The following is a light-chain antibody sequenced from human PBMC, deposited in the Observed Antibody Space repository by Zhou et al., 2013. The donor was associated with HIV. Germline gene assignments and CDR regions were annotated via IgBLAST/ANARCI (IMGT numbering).Light chain of an antibody. V-gene: IGKV1-9*01. CDR3: QQVNSYPLT. Sequence: DIRLTQSPSFLSASVGDRVTITCRASQGISSNLAWYQQKPGKAPKLLIYTASTLQSGVPSRFSGSGSGTEFTLTINNLQPEDFATHYCQQVNSYPLTFGQGTRLDIK. CDR2: TAS. J-gene: IGKJ5*01. CDR1: QGISSN.